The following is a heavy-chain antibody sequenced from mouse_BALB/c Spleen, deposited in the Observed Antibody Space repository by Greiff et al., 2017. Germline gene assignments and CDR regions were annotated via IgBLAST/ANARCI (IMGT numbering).Heavy chain of an antibody. J-gene: IGHJ2*01. CDR1: GYSITSDYA. V-gene: IGHV3-2*02. Sequence: EVKLQESGPGLVKPSQSLSLTCTVTGYSITSDYAWNWIRQFPGNKLEWMGYISYSGSTSYNPSLKSRISITRDTSKNQFFLQLNSVTTEDTATYYCARGYYGSSYYFDYWGQGTTLTVSS. CDR2: ISYSGST. D-gene: IGHD1-1*01. CDR3: ARGYYGSSYYFDY.